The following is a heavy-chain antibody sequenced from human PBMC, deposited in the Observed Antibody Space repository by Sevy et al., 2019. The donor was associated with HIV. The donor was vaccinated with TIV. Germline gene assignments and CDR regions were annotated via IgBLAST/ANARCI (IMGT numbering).Heavy chain of an antibody. CDR2: IRSKAYAGTT. D-gene: IGHD6-19*01. CDR3: TRDVSGYSSGGGY. J-gene: IGHJ4*02. Sequence: GGSLRLSCTASGFTFGDYAMSWFRQAPGKGLEWVGFIRSKAYAGTTEYAASVKGSFTISRDDSKSIAYLQMNSLETEDTAVYYCTRDVSGYSSGGGYWGQGTLVTVSS. V-gene: IGHV3-49*03. CDR1: GFTFGDYA.